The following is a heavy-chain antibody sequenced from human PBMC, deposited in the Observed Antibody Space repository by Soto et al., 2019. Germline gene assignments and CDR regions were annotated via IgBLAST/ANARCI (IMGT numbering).Heavy chain of an antibody. Sequence: QVQLVESGGGVVQPGRSLRLSCAASGFTFSSYAMHWVRQAPGKGLEWVAVISYDGSNKYYADSVKGRFTICRDNSKHRGCLQRNSLRAADTTVYYCERGGGSQYYYYGMDVWGQGTTVTVS. D-gene: IGHD3-16*01. CDR2: ISYDGSNK. J-gene: IGHJ6*02. CDR3: ERGGGSQYYYYGMDV. CDR1: GFTFSSYA. V-gene: IGHV3-30-3*01.